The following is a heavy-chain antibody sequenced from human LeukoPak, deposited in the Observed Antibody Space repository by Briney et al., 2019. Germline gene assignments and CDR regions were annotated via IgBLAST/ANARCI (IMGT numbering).Heavy chain of an antibody. Sequence: NASETLSLTCTVSGGSISSSSHYWGWIRQPPGKGLEWIGSFYYSGSTYYNPSLKSRVTISVDTSKNQFSLKLSSVTAADTAVYYCARVPTLGFLEALHAFDIWGQGTMVTVSS. J-gene: IGHJ3*02. CDR3: ARVPTLGFLEALHAFDI. CDR1: GGSISSSSHY. V-gene: IGHV4-39*07. D-gene: IGHD3-3*01. CDR2: FYYSGST.